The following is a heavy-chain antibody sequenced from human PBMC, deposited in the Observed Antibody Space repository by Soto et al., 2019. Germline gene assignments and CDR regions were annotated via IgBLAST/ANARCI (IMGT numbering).Heavy chain of an antibody. CDR3: TTDRRWFGENYCGVLGPYYYYGMDV. V-gene: IGHV3-15*01. CDR1: GFTFSNAW. J-gene: IGHJ6*02. Sequence: EVQLVESGGGLVKPGGSLRLSCAASGFTFSNAWMSWVRQAPGKGLEWVGRIKSKTDGGTTDYAAPVKGRFTISRDDSPNTLYLQMNRLKTEHTALYYCTTDRRWFGENYCGVLGPYYYYGMDVWGQGTTVTVSS. CDR2: IKSKTDGGTT. D-gene: IGHD3-10*01.